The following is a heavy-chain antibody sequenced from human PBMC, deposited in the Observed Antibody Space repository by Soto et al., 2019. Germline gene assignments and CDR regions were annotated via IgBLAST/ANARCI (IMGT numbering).Heavy chain of an antibody. CDR3: TTGILVPPKYCFDY. Sequence: EVQLVESGGGLVKPGGSLRLSCAASGFTFSNAWMSRVRQAPGKGLEWVGRIKSKTDGGTTDYAAPVKGRFTISRDDSKNTLYLQMNSLKTEDTAVYYCTTGILVPPKYCFDYWGQGTLVTVSS. J-gene: IGHJ4*02. CDR2: IKSKTDGGTT. CDR1: GFTFSNAW. V-gene: IGHV3-15*01. D-gene: IGHD6-6*01.